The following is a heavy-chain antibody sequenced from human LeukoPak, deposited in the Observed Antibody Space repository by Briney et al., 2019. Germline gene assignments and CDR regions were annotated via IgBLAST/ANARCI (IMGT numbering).Heavy chain of an antibody. CDR1: GGSISSYY. CDR3: ARRGSDP. J-gene: IGHJ5*02. Sequence: SETLSLTCTVSGGSISSYYWSWIRQPPGKGLEWIGYIYYSGSTYYNPSLKSRVTISVDTSKNQFSLKLSSVTAADTAVYYCARRGSDPWGQGTLVTVSS. CDR2: IYYSGST. V-gene: IGHV4-59*04.